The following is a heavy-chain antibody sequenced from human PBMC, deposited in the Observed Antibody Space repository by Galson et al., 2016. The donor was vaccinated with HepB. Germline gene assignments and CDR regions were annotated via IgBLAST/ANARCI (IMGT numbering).Heavy chain of an antibody. Sequence: MSWVRQAPGKGLEWVSAISGSGGSTYYADSVKGRFTISRDNSKNTLYLQMNSLRVEDTAVYYCAKTLYSSGWFGGNDAFDIWGQGKMVTVSS. D-gene: IGHD6-19*01. CDR2: ISGSGGST. V-gene: IGHV3-23*01. CDR3: AKTLYSSGWFGGNDAFDI. J-gene: IGHJ3*02.